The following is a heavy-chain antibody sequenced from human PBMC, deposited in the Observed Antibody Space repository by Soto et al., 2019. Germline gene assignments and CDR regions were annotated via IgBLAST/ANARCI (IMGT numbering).Heavy chain of an antibody. D-gene: IGHD5-12*01. Sequence: QVQLQESGPGLVKPSQTLSLTCTVSGGSISSGGYYWSWIRQHPGKGLEWIGYIYYSGSTYYNPSRTRRVTISVDTSKNQFSLTLSSVTAADTAVYSCARGRGIVATVNRSLLFDYWCQGTLVTVSS. V-gene: IGHV4-31*03. CDR1: GGSISSGGYY. CDR2: IYYSGST. J-gene: IGHJ4*02. CDR3: ARGRGIVATVNRSLLFDY.